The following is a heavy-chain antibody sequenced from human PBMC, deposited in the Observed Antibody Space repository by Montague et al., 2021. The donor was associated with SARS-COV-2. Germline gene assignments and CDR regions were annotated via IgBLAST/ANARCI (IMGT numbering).Heavy chain of an antibody. V-gene: IGHV4-39*07. CDR1: GGSIRSSSHF. CDR3: GLGRGFAVGNHYYYSYGLDV. Sequence: SETLSLTCTVFGGSIRSSSHFWGWFRQPPGQRLEWIGTISYSGSTYYSPSLKSRVIISADTSKNQFSLNLRSVTAADTAVYFCGLGRGFAVGNHYYYSYGLDVWGQGTTVTVSS. D-gene: IGHD3-10*01. CDR2: ISYSGST. J-gene: IGHJ6*02.